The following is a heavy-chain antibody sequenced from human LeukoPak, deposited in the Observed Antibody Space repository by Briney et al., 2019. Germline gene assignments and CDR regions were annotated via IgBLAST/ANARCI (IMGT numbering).Heavy chain of an antibody. CDR2: TYYRSKWYN. Sequence: PSQTLSLTCAISGDSVSSNSAACNWIRQSPSRGLECLGRTYYRSKWYNDYAVSVKSRLTINPATSKNQFSLQLNSVTPEDTAVYYCASSSSHYYYGMDVWGKGTTVTVSS. J-gene: IGHJ6*04. D-gene: IGHD6-13*01. CDR3: ASSSSHYYYGMDV. CDR1: GDSVSSNSAA. V-gene: IGHV6-1*01.